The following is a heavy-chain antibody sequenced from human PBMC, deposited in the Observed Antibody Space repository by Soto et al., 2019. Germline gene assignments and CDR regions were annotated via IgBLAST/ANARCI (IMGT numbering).Heavy chain of an antibody. CDR3: ARRGSRSSSALPSYDY. D-gene: IGHD3-22*01. CDR1: SDSISSGYY. Sequence: SETLSLTCAVSSDSISSGYYCDWIRQPPGKGLEWIGSIFHSGTPYYNPSLKSRLTISMDTSKTQFSLKLTSVTAADTAVYYCARRGSRSSSALPSYDYWGRGILVTVSS. J-gene: IGHJ4*02. V-gene: IGHV4-38-2*01. CDR2: IFHSGTP.